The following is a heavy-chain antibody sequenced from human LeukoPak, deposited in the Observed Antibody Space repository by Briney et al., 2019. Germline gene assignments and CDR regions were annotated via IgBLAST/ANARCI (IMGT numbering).Heavy chain of an antibody. D-gene: IGHD1-7*01. Sequence: PSETLSLTCTLSGYSISSGYYWGWSRQPPGKGLEWIGSIYHSGSTYYNPSLKSRVTISVDTSKNQFSPKLSSVTAADTAVYYCAREAGTIEGSDYWGQGTLVTVSS. CDR2: IYHSGST. V-gene: IGHV4-38-2*02. CDR1: GYSISSGYY. CDR3: AREAGTIEGSDY. J-gene: IGHJ4*02.